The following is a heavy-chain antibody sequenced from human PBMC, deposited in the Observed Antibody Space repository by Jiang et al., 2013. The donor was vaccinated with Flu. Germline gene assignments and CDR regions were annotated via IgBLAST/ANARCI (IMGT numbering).Heavy chain of an antibody. CDR3: ARDLLGATIDY. J-gene: IGHJ4*02. V-gene: IGHV6-1*01. D-gene: IGHD1-26*01. Sequence: AVSVKSRITINPDTSKNQFSLQLNSVTPEDTAVYYCARDLLGATIDYWGQGTLVTVSS.